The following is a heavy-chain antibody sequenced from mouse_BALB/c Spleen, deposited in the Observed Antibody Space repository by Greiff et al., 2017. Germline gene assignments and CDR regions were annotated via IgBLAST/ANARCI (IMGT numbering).Heavy chain of an antibody. CDR2: INPSSGYT. J-gene: IGHJ3*01. Sequence: VKLMESGAELARPGASVKMSCKASGYTFTSYTMHWVKQRPGQGLEWIGYINPSSGYTNYNQKFKDKATLTADKSSSTAYMQLSSLTSEDSAVYYCAREGDDYLFAYWGQGTLVTVSA. CDR1: GYTFTSYT. CDR3: AREGDDYLFAY. V-gene: IGHV1-4*01. D-gene: IGHD2-4*01.